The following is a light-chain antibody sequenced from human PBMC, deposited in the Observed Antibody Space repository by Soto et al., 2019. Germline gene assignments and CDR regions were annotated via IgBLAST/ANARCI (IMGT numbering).Light chain of an antibody. CDR3: CSYTSTATYV. J-gene: IGLJ1*01. CDR2: DVN. CDR1: SSDVGSYNY. Sequence: QSALTQPASVSGSPGQSISISCTGTSSDVGSYNYVSWYQQFPDKAPKLVIFDVNNRPSGVPNRFSGSKSGNTASLTISGLQAEDDADYYCCSYTSTATYVFGTGTKVTVL. V-gene: IGLV2-14*01.